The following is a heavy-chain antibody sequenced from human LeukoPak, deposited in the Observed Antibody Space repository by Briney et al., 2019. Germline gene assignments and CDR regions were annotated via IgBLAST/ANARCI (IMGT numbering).Heavy chain of an antibody. Sequence: GESLKISCKGSGYSFTSYWIGWVRQMPGKGLEWMGIIYPGDSDTRYSPSFQGQVTISADKSISTAYLQWSSLKASDTAMYYCARRLAYCGGGCYPFDYWGQGTLVTVSS. V-gene: IGHV5-51*01. D-gene: IGHD2-21*02. CDR1: GYSFTSYW. CDR3: ARRLAYCGGGCYPFDY. CDR2: IYPGDSDT. J-gene: IGHJ4*02.